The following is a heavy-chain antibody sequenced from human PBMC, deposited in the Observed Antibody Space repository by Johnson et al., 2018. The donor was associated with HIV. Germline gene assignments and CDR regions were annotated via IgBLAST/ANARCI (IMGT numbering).Heavy chain of an antibody. J-gene: IGHJ3*02. CDR2: IYSGGST. V-gene: IGHV3-66*01. CDR3: ARAINDAFDI. Sequence: EKLVESGGGLVQPGRSLRLSCAASGFTVSRNYMSWVRQAPGKGLEWVSVIYSGGSTYHADSVKGRFTISRDNSKNTVYLQMNSLRAEDTAVYFCARAINDAFDIWGQGTMVTVSP. CDR1: GFTVSRNY.